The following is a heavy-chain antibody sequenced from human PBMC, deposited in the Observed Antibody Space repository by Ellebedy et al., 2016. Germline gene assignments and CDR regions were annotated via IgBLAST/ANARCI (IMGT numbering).Heavy chain of an antibody. CDR1: GGTFSSYA. Sequence: SVKVSXXASGGTFSSYAISWVRQAPGQGLEWMGGIIPIFGTANYAQKFQGRVTITADESTSTAYMELSSLRSEDTAVYYCARLERYCSSTSCYNWFDPWGQGTLVTVSS. CDR2: IIPIFGTA. V-gene: IGHV1-69*13. J-gene: IGHJ5*02. CDR3: ARLERYCSSTSCYNWFDP. D-gene: IGHD2-2*01.